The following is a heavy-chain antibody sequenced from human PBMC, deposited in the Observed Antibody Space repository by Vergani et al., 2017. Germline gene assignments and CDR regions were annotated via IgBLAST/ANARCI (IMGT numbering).Heavy chain of an antibody. Sequence: QVQLVESAGGVVQPGGSLRLSCAASGFTFSNFGMHWIRQAPGKGLEWLEYIGKDGINTRYRDAVKGRFTVSRDNSKDILYLQMDRLRSEDTAIYYCGRDALKGKPDVVDIWGKGTMVTVSS. V-gene: IGHV3-30*02. D-gene: IGHD3-3*02. CDR1: GFTFSNFG. J-gene: IGHJ3*02. CDR3: GRDALKGKPDVVDI. CDR2: IGKDGINT.